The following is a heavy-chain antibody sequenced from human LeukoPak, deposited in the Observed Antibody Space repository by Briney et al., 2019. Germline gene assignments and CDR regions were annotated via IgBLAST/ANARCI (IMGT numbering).Heavy chain of an antibody. D-gene: IGHD5-24*01. V-gene: IGHV3-23*01. J-gene: IGHJ5*02. CDR2: ICNTGATT. CDR1: GFTFSTYA. Sequence: GGSLRLSCAASGFTFSTYAMSWVRQAPGKGLEWVSTICNTGATTYYADSGKGRFTISRDNSNNTLYLQMNSLRAEDTAVYYCAKVCRDGYNRDCFDRWGQGTLVTVSS. CDR3: AKVCRDGYNRDCFDR.